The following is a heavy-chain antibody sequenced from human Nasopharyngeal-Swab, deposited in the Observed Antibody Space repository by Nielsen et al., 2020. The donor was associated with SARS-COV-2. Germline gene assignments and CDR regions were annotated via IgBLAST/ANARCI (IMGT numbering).Heavy chain of an antibody. D-gene: IGHD4-23*01. CDR1: GYTFTSYY. Sequence: ASVKVSCKASGYTFTSYYMHWVRQAPGQGLEWMGIINPSGGSTSYAQKFQGRVTMTRDTSTSTAYMELSSLRSEDTAVYYCARAYGGGGPDYWGQGTLVTVSS. J-gene: IGHJ4*02. V-gene: IGHV1-46*01. CDR3: ARAYGGGGPDY. CDR2: INPSGGST.